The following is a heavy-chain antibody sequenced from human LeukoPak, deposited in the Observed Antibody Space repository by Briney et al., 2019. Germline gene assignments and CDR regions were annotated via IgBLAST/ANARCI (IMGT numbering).Heavy chain of an antibody. Sequence: SETLSLTCAVYGGSFSGYYWSWIRQPPGKGLEWIGEINHSGSTNYNPSLKSRVTISVDTSKNQFSLKLSSVTAADTAVYYRARGRVRWEEYYFDYWGQGTLVTVSS. CDR1: GGSFSGYY. J-gene: IGHJ4*02. CDR3: ARGRVRWEEYYFDY. D-gene: IGHD1-26*01. CDR2: INHSGST. V-gene: IGHV4-34*01.